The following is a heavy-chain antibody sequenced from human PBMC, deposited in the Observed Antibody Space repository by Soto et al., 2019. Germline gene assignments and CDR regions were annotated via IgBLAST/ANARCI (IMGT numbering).Heavy chain of an antibody. CDR3: ARGYCSSTSCSPHGAYWYFDL. CDR1: GGSISSYY. D-gene: IGHD2-2*01. CDR2: IYYSGST. V-gene: IGHV4-59*01. J-gene: IGHJ2*01. Sequence: SETLSLTCTVSGGSISSYYWSWIRQPPGKGLEWIGYIYYSGSTNYNPSLKSRVTISVDTSKNQFSLKLSSVTAADTAVYYCARGYCSSTSCSPHGAYWYFDLWGRGTLVTVSS.